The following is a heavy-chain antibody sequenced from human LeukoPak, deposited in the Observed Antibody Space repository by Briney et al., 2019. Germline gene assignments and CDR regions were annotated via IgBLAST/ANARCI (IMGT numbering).Heavy chain of an antibody. CDR3: ATDRGWRTSGYYLYYFEY. Sequence: GGSLRLSCAASGFTFSSYAMSWVRQAPGKGLEWVASIKHDGSEKYYVDSVRGRFTISRDNTMNSLYLQMSSLKAEDTAVYYCATDRGWRTSGYYLYYFEYWGQGTLVTYSS. CDR1: GFTFSSYA. D-gene: IGHD3-3*01. J-gene: IGHJ4*02. V-gene: IGHV3-7*01. CDR2: IKHDGSEK.